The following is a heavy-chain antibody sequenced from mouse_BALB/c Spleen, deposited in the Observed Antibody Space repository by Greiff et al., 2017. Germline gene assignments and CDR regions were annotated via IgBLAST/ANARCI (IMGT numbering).Heavy chain of an antibody. CDR1: GYSITSDYA. J-gene: IGHJ2*01. Sequence: EVQLQESGPGLVKPSQSLSLTCTVTGYSITSDYAWNWIRQFPGNKLEWMGYISYSGSTSYNPSLKSRISITRDTSKNQFFLQLNSVTTEDTATYYCARGYDGFDYWGQGTTLTVSS. D-gene: IGHD2-2*01. V-gene: IGHV3-2*02. CDR3: ARGYDGFDY. CDR2: ISYSGST.